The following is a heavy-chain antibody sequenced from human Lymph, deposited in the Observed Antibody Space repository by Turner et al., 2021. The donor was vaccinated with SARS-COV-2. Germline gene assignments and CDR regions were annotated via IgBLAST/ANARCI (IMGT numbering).Heavy chain of an antibody. CDR1: EFTVSSNY. Sequence: EVQLVESGGGLIQPGGSLSLHCAASEFTVSSNYISWVRHAPVKGLEWVSIIYSGGSTYYADSVKGRFTSSRDNSKNTLYLQMNSLRAEDTAVYYCARVLPYGDYFDYWGQGTLVTVSS. V-gene: IGHV3-53*01. CDR3: ARVLPYGDYFDY. J-gene: IGHJ4*02. CDR2: IYSGGST. D-gene: IGHD4-17*01.